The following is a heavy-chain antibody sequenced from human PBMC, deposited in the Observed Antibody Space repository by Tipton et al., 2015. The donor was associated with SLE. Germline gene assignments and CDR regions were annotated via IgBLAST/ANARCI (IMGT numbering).Heavy chain of an antibody. CDR3: ARGPIERRVDDFWSGYYAGWFDP. CDR1: GDSIRNSF. D-gene: IGHD3-3*01. Sequence: TLSLTCALSGDSIRNSFWSWIRQPAGKGLEWIGRVDPRGSTNYNPSLQSRVAISLDTSKTQFSLRLNSVTAADTAVYYCARGPIERRVDDFWSGYYAGWFDPWGQGTLVIVSS. V-gene: IGHV4-4*07. CDR2: VDPRGST. J-gene: IGHJ5*02.